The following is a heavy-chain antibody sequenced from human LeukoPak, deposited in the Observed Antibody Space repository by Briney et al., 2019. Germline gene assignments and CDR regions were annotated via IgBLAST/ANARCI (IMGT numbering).Heavy chain of an antibody. CDR3: ARLPGQDSSGRAYDY. V-gene: IGHV4-59*01. D-gene: IGHD6-19*01. Sequence: SETLSLTCTVSGGSISSYYWSWIQQPPGKGLEWIGYIYYSGSTNYNPSLKSRVTISVDTSKNQFSLKLSSVTAADTAVYYCARLPGQDSSGRAYDYWGQGTLVTVSS. CDR2: IYYSGST. J-gene: IGHJ4*02. CDR1: GGSISSYY.